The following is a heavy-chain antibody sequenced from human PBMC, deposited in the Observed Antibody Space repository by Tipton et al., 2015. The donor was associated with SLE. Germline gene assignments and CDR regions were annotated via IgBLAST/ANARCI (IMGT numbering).Heavy chain of an antibody. V-gene: IGHV3-21*01. CDR1: GFTFSSYA. CDR2: ISRSSDVI. D-gene: IGHD3-10*01. J-gene: IGHJ6*03. CDR3: AREGAHMVRGAFDHCMDV. Sequence: SLRLSCAASGFTFSSYAMSWVRQAPGKGLEWVSSISRSSDVIEYAASVKGRFTVSRDNAKNSLYLQMNSLRAEDTALYYCAREGAHMVRGAFDHCMDVWGKGTTVTVSS.